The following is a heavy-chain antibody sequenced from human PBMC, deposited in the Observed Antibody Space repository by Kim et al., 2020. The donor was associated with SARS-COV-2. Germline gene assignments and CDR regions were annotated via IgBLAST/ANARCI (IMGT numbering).Heavy chain of an antibody. V-gene: IGHV3-9*01. CDR3: AKDLSPYYYDSSGYYPHINYYYYYGMDV. CDR1: GFTFDDYA. CDR2: ISWNSGSI. J-gene: IGHJ6*02. D-gene: IGHD3-22*01. Sequence: GGSLRLSCAASGFTFDDYAMHWVRQAPGKGLEWVSGISWNSGSIGYADSVKGRFTISRDNAKNSLYVQMNSLRAEDTALYYCAKDLSPYYYDSSGYYPHINYYYYYGMDVWGQGTTVTVSS.